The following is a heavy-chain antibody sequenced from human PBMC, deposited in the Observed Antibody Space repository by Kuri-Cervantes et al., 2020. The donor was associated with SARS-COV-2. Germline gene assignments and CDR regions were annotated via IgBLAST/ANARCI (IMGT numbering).Heavy chain of an antibody. CDR3: AKADWANYYYYYGMDV. D-gene: IGHD3-9*01. J-gene: IGHJ6*02. CDR2: ISGSGGST. CDR1: GFTFSSYA. V-gene: IGHV3-23*01. Sequence: GESLKISCAASGFTFSSYAMSWVRQAPGKGLKWVSAISGSGGSTYYADSVKGRFTISRDNSKNTLYLQMNSLRAEDTAVYYCAKADWANYYYYYGMDVWGQGTTVTVSS.